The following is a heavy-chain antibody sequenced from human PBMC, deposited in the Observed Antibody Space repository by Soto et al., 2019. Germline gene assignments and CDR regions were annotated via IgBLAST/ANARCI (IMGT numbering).Heavy chain of an antibody. V-gene: IGHV1-18*01. CDR1: GYTFTSYG. CDR3: ARYYYDSSGYYYPFDY. Sequence: ASVKVSCKASGYTFTSYGISWVRQAPGQGLEWMGWISAYNGNTNYAQKLQGRVTMTTDTSTSTAYVELRSLRSDDTAVYYCARYYYDSSGYYYPFDYWGQGTLVTVSS. J-gene: IGHJ4*02. D-gene: IGHD3-22*01. CDR2: ISAYNGNT.